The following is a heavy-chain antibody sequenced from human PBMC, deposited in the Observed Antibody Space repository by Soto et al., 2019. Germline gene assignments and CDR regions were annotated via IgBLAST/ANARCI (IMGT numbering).Heavy chain of an antibody. Sequence: ASVKVSCKASGYTFTSYAMHWVRQAPGQRLEWMGWINAGNGNTKYSQRFQGRVTITRDTSASTAYMELSSLRSEDTAVYYCARVLRFLEWLPFDDWGQGTLVTVAS. D-gene: IGHD3-3*01. J-gene: IGHJ4*02. CDR2: INAGNGNT. CDR1: GYTFTSYA. V-gene: IGHV1-3*01. CDR3: ARVLRFLEWLPFDD.